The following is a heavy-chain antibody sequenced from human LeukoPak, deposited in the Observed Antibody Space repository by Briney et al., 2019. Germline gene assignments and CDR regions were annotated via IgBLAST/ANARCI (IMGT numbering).Heavy chain of an antibody. CDR2: ISAYNGNT. J-gene: IGHJ3*02. Sequence: ASVKVSCKASGYTFTSYGISWVRQAPGQGLEWMGWISAYNGNTNYAQKLQGRVTMTTDTSTSTAYMELRSLRSDDTAVYYCARALLAAADPFDAFDIWGQGTMVTVSS. CDR1: GYTFTSYG. CDR3: ARALLAAADPFDAFDI. D-gene: IGHD6-13*01. V-gene: IGHV1-18*01.